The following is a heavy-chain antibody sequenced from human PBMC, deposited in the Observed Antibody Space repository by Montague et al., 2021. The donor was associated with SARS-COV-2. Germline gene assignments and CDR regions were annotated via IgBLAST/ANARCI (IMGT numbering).Heavy chain of an antibody. Sequence: TLSLTCNLSGGSISSGGFSWSWIRQPPGKGLEWIGHIFHTGTPHYSPSLKGRVTISIDRSKNQFSLNLDSVTAADTAVYYCARLKVAPNGGWNWFDPWGQGILVTVSS. CDR1: GGSISSGGFS. D-gene: IGHD6-19*01. CDR3: ARLKVAPNGGWNWFDP. CDR2: IFHTGTP. J-gene: IGHJ5*02. V-gene: IGHV4-30-2*01.